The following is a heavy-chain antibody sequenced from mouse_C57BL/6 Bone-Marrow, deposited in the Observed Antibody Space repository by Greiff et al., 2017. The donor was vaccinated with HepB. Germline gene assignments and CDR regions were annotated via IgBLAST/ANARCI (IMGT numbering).Heavy chain of an antibody. D-gene: IGHD2-1*01. CDR3: AREGVTEFYFDY. J-gene: IGHJ2*01. Sequence: QVQLKESGAELARPGASVKLSCKASGYTFTSYGISWVKQRTGQGLEWIGEIYPRSGNTYYNEKFKGKATLTADKSSSTAYMELRSLTSEDSAVYFCAREGVTEFYFDYWGQGTTLTVSS. V-gene: IGHV1-81*01. CDR1: GYTFTSYG. CDR2: IYPRSGNT.